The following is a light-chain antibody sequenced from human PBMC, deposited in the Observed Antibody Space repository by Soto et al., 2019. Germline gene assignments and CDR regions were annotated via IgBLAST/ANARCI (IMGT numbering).Light chain of an antibody. CDR3: CSYAGSSTHLV. J-gene: IGLJ3*02. CDR1: SSDVGSYNL. CDR2: EVS. V-gene: IGLV2-23*02. Sequence: QSALTQPASVSGSPGQSITISCTGTSSDVGSYNLVSWYQQHPGKAPKLMIYEVSKRPSGVSNRFSGSKSGNTASLTISGLQAEDEADYYCCSYAGSSTHLVFGGGTKLTVL.